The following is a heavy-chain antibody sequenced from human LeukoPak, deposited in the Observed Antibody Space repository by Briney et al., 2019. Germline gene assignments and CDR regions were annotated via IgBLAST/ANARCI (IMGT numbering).Heavy chain of an antibody. D-gene: IGHD3-3*01. CDR1: GFTFSSYA. J-gene: IGHJ4*02. CDR3: ARGGLRFLEWLLYDY. CDR2: ISYDGSNK. Sequence: GGSLRLSCAASGFTFSSYAIHWVRQAPGKGLEWVAVISYDGSNKYYADAVKGRFTISRDSSRNTLFLQMSSLRPEDTAVYYCARGGLRFLEWLLYDYWGQGTLVTASS. V-gene: IGHV3-30*14.